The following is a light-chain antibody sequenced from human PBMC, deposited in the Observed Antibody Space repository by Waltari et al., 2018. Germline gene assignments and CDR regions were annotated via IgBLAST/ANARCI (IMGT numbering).Light chain of an antibody. CDR2: DAT. J-gene: IGKJ4*01. CDR1: QDLGHF. V-gene: IGKV1-33*01. Sequence: DIQMTQSPSYLSESVGDRVTLLCRASQDLGHFVNLYQKTPREAPKLLINDATRLETGVPSRLSGHASGSEFSLTINGLQPADVATYYCQQYDYRSPTFGGGTKVQI. CDR3: QQYDYRSPT.